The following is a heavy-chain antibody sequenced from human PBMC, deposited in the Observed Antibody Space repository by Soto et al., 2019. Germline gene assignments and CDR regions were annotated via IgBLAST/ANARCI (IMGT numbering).Heavy chain of an antibody. D-gene: IGHD6-6*01. CDR3: ARAGSSSSPLSHYWNFDL. J-gene: IGHJ2*01. CDR2: IGTAGDP. Sequence: EVQLVESGGGLVQPGGSLRLSCAASGFTFSSYDMHWVRQATGKGLEWVSAIGTAGDPYYPGSVKGRFTISRENAKNSLYLQMNSLRAGDTAVYYCARAGSSSSPLSHYWNFDLWGRGTLVTVSS. V-gene: IGHV3-13*05. CDR1: GFTFSSYD.